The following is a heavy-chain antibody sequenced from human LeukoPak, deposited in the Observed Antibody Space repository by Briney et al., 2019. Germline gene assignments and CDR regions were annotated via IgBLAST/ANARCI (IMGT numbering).Heavy chain of an antibody. CDR2: IYYSGST. J-gene: IGHJ4*02. Sequence: SETLSLTCTVSGGSISSYYWSWIRQPPGKGLEWIGYIYYSGSTSYNPSLKSRVTISVDTSKNQFSLKLSSVTAADTAVYYCARGVPYGVEYFDYWGQGTLVTVSS. D-gene: IGHD3-3*01. CDR3: ARGVPYGVEYFDY. V-gene: IGHV4-59*01. CDR1: GGSISSYY.